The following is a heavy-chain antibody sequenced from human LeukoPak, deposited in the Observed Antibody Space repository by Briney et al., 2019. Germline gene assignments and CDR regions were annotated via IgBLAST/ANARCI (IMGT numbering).Heavy chain of an antibody. Sequence: SQTLSLTCAISWDSVSSNSATWNWIRQSPSRGLEWLGRTYYKSKWYNDYAVSVKSRITINSDTSKNQFSLQLNSVTPEDTAVYYCGRVSSPWSPRDAFDIWGQGTMVTVSP. J-gene: IGHJ3*02. CDR2: TYYKSKWYN. CDR3: GRVSSPWSPRDAFDI. CDR1: WDSVSSNSAT. V-gene: IGHV6-1*01. D-gene: IGHD1-26*01.